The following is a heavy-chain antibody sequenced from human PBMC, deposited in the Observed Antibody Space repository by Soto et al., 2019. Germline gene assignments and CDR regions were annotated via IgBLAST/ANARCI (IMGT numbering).Heavy chain of an antibody. J-gene: IGHJ4*02. CDR1: GFTFSSYG. V-gene: IGHV3-30*18. CDR2: ISYDGSNK. D-gene: IGHD3-10*01. CDR3: AKFPDYGLY. Sequence: HPGGSLRLSCAASGFTFSSYGMHWVRQAPGKGLEWVAVISYDGSNKYYADSVKGRFTISRDNSKNTLYLQMNSLRAEDTAVYYCAKFPDYGLYWGQGTLVTVSS.